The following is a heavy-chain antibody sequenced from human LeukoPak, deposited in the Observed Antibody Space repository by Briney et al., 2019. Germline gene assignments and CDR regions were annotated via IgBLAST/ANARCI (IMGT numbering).Heavy chain of an antibody. V-gene: IGHV4-4*02. J-gene: IGHJ4*02. Sequence: SGTLSLTCAVSGGSISTSNWWSRVRQPPGKGLEWIGEISHSGSPYYNPSLKSRVTISPDESKNQFSLNLRSVTAADTAVYYCARRNRGDGYLYYFDYWGQGTLVTVSS. CDR2: ISHSGSP. D-gene: IGHD5-24*01. CDR3: ARRNRGDGYLYYFDY. CDR1: GGSISTSNW.